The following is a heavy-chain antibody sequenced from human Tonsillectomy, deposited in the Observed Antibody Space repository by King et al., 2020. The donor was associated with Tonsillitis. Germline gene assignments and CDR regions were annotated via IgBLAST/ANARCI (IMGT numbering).Heavy chain of an antibody. CDR2: MSSYGTNK. CDR3: ATDRGDVISFSYGLDAFDT. Sequence: QLVESGGGVVQPGRSLRLSCAASGVSLSNNTIHWGRQAPGKGLGGVAVMSSYGTNKYYADSVKGRFTIPRDNSKNILYLRMVSLRSEDTATYYCATDRGDVISFSYGLDAFDTWGKGTTVSVSA. D-gene: IGHD3-16*01. CDR1: GVSLSNNT. J-gene: IGHJ3*02. V-gene: IGHV3-30-3*01.